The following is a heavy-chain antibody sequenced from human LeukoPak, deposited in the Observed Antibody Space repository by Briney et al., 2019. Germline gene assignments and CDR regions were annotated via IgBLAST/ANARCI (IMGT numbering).Heavy chain of an antibody. V-gene: IGHV3-23*01. CDR1: GFSFSSHG. CDR2: IIGGAGGT. CDR3: ARSSRQYYYYYMDV. Sequence: GGSLRLSCAASGFSFSSHGMSWVRQAPGKGLEWVSGIIGGAGGTYYADSVKGRSTISRDNSKNTLYLQMNSLRAEDTAVYYCARSSRQYYYYYMDVWGKGTTVTISS. J-gene: IGHJ6*03.